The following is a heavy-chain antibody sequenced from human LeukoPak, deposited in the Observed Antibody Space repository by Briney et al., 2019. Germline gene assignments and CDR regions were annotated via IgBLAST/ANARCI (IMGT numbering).Heavy chain of an antibody. J-gene: IGHJ4*02. CDR2: LYTRGST. D-gene: IGHD4-17*01. Sequence: SETLSLTCTVSGGSISSYSWNWVRQPAGKGLEWIGRLYTRGSTTYNPSLKSRVTMSVDTSKKHFSLKLSSVTAADTAVYYCARDQGDYGDHRYFDYWGQGTLVTVSS. CDR1: GGSISSYS. CDR3: ARDQGDYGDHRYFDY. V-gene: IGHV4-4*07.